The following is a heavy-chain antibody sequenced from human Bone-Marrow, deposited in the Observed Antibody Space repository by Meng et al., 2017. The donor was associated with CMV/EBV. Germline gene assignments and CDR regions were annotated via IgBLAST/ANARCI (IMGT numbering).Heavy chain of an antibody. CDR3: ARVAVAGPGNY. CDR1: GFTFSNYG. CDR2: INSDGSST. Sequence: SCAASGFTFSNYGMHWVRQAPGKGLVWVSRINSDGSSTSYADSVKGRFTISRDNAKNTLYLQMNSLRAEDTAVYYCARVAVAGPGNYWGQGTLVTVSS. V-gene: IGHV3-74*01. J-gene: IGHJ4*02. D-gene: IGHD6-19*01.